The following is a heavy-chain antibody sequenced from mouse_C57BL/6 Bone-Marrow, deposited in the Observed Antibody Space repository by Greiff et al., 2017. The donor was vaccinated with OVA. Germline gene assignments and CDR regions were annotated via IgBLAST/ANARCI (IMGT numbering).Heavy chain of an antibody. D-gene: IGHD1-1*01. CDR3: TIDIGLRNY. CDR1: GYTFTDYE. CDR2: IDPETGGT. J-gene: IGHJ2*01. Sequence: QVQLQQSGAELVRPGASVTLSCKASGYTFTDYEIHWVKQTPVHGLEWIGAIDPETGGTAYNQKFKGKAILTADKSSSTAYMELRSLTSEDSAVYYCTIDIGLRNYWGQGTTLTVSS. V-gene: IGHV1-15*01.